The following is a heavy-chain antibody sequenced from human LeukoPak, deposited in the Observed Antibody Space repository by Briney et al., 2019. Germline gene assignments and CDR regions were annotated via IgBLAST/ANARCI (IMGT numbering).Heavy chain of an antibody. Sequence: GPVKVSCKASGYTFTDYYIHWVRQAPGQGLEWLGWINPNSGGTNYAQKFQGRVTMTRDTSISTAYMDLSRLRSDDTAVYYCAKRGVSGGDYYFDYWGQGTLVTVSS. CDR3: AKRGVSGGDYYFDY. CDR1: GYTFTDYY. V-gene: IGHV1-2*02. D-gene: IGHD3-16*01. CDR2: INPNSGGT. J-gene: IGHJ4*02.